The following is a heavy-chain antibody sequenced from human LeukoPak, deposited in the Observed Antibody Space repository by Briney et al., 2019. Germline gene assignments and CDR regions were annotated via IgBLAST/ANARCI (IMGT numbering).Heavy chain of an antibody. CDR2: IYYSGST. CDR1: GGSISSGDYY. V-gene: IGHV4-30-4*02. D-gene: IGHD6-13*01. Sequence: PSETLSLTCTVSGGSISSGDYYWSWIRQPPGKGLEWIGYIYYSGSTYYNPSLKSRVTISVDTSRNQFSLTLNSVTSADTAVYYCARCRYSSSPDFEYWGQGSLVTVSS. J-gene: IGHJ4*02. CDR3: ARCRYSSSPDFEY.